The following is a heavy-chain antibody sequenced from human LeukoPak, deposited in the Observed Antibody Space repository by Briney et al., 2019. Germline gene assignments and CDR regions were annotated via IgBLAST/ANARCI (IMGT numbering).Heavy chain of an antibody. CDR3: ARHRSRMVRGGDWFDP. Sequence: PSETLSLTCTVSGGSISSYYWSWIRQPPGKGLEWIGYIYYSGSTNYNPSLKSRVTISVDTSKNQFSLKLSSVTAADMAVYYCARHRSRMVRGGDWFDPWGQGTLVTVSS. V-gene: IGHV4-59*01. D-gene: IGHD3-10*01. CDR2: IYYSGST. J-gene: IGHJ5*02. CDR1: GGSISSYY.